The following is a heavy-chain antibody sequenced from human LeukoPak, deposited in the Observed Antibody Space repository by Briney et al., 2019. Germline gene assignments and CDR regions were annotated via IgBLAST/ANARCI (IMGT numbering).Heavy chain of an antibody. CDR3: AVLTYQLLDYYFDY. CDR1: GFIFSSYS. Sequence: GGSLRLSCAASGFIFSSYSMNWVRQAPGKGLEWVSYISSSGSTIYYADSVKGRFTISRDNAKNSLYLQMNSLRAEDTAVYYCAVLTYQLLDYYFDYGGRGTRVTVSS. V-gene: IGHV3-48*01. J-gene: IGHJ4*02. CDR2: ISSSGSTI. D-gene: IGHD2-2*01.